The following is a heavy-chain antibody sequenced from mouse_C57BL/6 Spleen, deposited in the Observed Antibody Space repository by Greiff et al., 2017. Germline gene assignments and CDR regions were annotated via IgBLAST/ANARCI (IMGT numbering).Heavy chain of an antibody. D-gene: IGHD2-1*01. J-gene: IGHJ2*01. CDR2: IYPSDSET. V-gene: IGHV1-61*01. CDR1: GYTFTSYW. CDR3: ARSGGGNYNFDY. Sequence: VKLQQPGAELVRPGSSVKLSCKASGYTFTSYWMDWVKQRPGQGLEWIGNIYPSDSETHYNQKFKDKATLTVDKSSSTAYMQLSSLTSEDSAVYYCARSGGGNYNFDYWGQGTTLTVSS.